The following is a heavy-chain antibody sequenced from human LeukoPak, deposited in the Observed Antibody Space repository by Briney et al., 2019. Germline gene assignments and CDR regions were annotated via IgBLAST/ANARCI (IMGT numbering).Heavy chain of an antibody. CDR1: GFTFSSYE. V-gene: IGHV3-48*03. CDR3: ARGNQYNKGDWSDP. J-gene: IGHJ5*02. CDR2: ISSSGTTI. D-gene: IGHD1-14*01. Sequence: PGGSLRLSCAASGFTFSSYEMNWVRQAPGKGLEWVSYISSSGTTIYYADSVKGRFTISRDNAKNSLYLQMNSLRVEDTAVYYCARGNQYNKGDWSDPSGQGTLVTVSS.